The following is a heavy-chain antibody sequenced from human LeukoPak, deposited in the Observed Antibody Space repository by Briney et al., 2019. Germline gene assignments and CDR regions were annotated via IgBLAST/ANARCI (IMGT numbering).Heavy chain of an antibody. CDR3: ATAPTEDGDGSSPGY. D-gene: IGHD2-21*01. CDR1: IFTFRDRF. V-gene: IGHV3-11*04. J-gene: IGHJ4*02. Sequence: GGSLRLSCAASIFTFRDRFMSWIRQPPGKGLEWVSYISSSGSDTYYSDSLMGRFTVSSDNAQNSLFLQMNSVRAEDPAVYYCATAPTEDGDGSSPGYWGQGTLVTVSS. CDR2: ISSSGSDT.